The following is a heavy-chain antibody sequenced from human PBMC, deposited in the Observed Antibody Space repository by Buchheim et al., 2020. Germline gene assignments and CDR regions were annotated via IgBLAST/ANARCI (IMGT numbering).Heavy chain of an antibody. CDR1: GFIFCNYA. Sequence: QVQLVESGGGVVQPGRSLRLSCAASGFIFCNYALHWVRQAPGKGLEWVAVISYDGINKYYADSVKGRFTISRDNSKNTLYVQMNSLRAEDTAVYYCASWGGYCSGGNCSWFDYWGQGTL. D-gene: IGHD2-15*01. J-gene: IGHJ4*02. V-gene: IGHV3-30-3*01. CDR3: ASWGGYCSGGNCSWFDY. CDR2: ISYDGINK.